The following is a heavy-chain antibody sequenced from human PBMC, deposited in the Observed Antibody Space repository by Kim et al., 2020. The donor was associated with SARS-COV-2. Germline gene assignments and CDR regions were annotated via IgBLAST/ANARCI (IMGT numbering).Heavy chain of an antibody. Sequence: GGSLRLSCAASGFTFDDYAMHWVRQAPGKGLEWVSGISWNSGSIGYADSVKGRFTISRDNAKNSLYLQMNSLRAEDTALYYCAKERAVAGTFQDAFDIWGQGTMVTVSS. CDR3: AKERAVAGTFQDAFDI. D-gene: IGHD6-19*01. J-gene: IGHJ3*02. CDR2: ISWNSGSI. CDR1: GFTFDDYA. V-gene: IGHV3-9*01.